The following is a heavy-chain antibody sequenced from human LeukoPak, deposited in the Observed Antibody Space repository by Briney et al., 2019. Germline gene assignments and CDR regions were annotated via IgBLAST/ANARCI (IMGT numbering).Heavy chain of an antibody. CDR1: GFTFSSYG. J-gene: IGHJ4*02. CDR2: IWYDGSNK. V-gene: IGHV3-33*01. D-gene: IGHD6-13*01. CDR3: ARKNAAVSDY. Sequence: GGSLRLSCAASGFTFSSYGMHWVRQAPGKGLEWVAVIWYDGSNKYYAESVKGRFTTSRDDSKNTLYLQMNSLRAEDTAVYYCARKNAAVSDYWGQGTLVTVSS.